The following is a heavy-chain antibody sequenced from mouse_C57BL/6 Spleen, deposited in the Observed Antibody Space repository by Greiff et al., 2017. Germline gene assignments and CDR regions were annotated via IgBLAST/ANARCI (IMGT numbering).Heavy chain of an antibody. D-gene: IGHD2-2*01. Sequence: EVMLVESGGGLVKPGGSLKLSCAASGFTFSDYGMHWVRQAPEKGLEWVAYISSGSSTIYYADTVKGRFTISRDNAKNTLFLQMTSLRSEDTAMYYCARSYGYDWFAYWGQGTLVTVSA. CDR3: ARSYGYDWFAY. V-gene: IGHV5-17*01. CDR1: GFTFSDYG. J-gene: IGHJ3*01. CDR2: ISSGSSTI.